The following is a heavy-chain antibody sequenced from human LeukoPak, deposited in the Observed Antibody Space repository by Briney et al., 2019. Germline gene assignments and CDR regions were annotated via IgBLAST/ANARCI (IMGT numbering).Heavy chain of an antibody. CDR2: IYWNDDK. Sequence: SGPTLVNLTQTLTLTCTFSGFSLSTSGVGVGWIRQPPGKALEWLALIYWNDDKRYSPSLKSRLTITKDTSKNQVVLTMTNMDPVDTATYYCAHSFYYDYVWGSYRPYNWFDPWGQGTLVTVSS. CDR3: AHSFYYDYVWGSYRPYNWFDP. J-gene: IGHJ5*02. CDR1: GFSLSTSGVG. D-gene: IGHD3-16*02. V-gene: IGHV2-5*01.